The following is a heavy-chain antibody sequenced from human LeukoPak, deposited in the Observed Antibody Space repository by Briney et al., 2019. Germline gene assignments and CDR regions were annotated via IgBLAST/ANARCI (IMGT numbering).Heavy chain of an antibody. J-gene: IGHJ3*02. CDR1: GYTFPSYA. CDR3: ARVQERDAFDI. Sequence: GASVKVSCKPSGYTFPSYAIGWVRQAPGQGLEWMGWISAYNGNTKFAQNLQGRVTLTTDTSTSTAYTELRSLRSDDTAIYFCARVQERDAFDIWGQGTMVTVSS. CDR2: ISAYNGNT. D-gene: IGHD1-26*01. V-gene: IGHV1-18*01.